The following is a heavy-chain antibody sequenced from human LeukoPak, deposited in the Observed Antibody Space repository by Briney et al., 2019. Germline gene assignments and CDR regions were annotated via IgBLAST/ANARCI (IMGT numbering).Heavy chain of an antibody. CDR1: GYSISSGYY. J-gene: IGHJ4*02. Sequence: PSETLSLTCTVSGYSISSGYYWGWIRQPPGKGLEWIGSIYHSGSTYYNPSLKSRVTISVDTSKNQFSLKLSSVTAADTAVYYCARVPDILTGYWVDYWGQGTLVTVSS. V-gene: IGHV4-38-2*02. D-gene: IGHD3-9*01. CDR3: ARVPDILTGYWVDY. CDR2: IYHSGST.